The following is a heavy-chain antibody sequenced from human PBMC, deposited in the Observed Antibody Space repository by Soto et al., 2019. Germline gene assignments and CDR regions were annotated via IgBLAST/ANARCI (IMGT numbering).Heavy chain of an antibody. CDR2: VSGSSSTT. V-gene: IGHV3-23*01. CDR1: GFPFRSYA. CDR3: ARASYFVFEY. J-gene: IGHJ4*02. D-gene: IGHD1-26*01. Sequence: PGGSLRLSCAASGFPFRSYAMDWVRQAPGKGPEWVSSVSGSSSTTYYADSVKGRFTITRDNSKNTMYLQMNSLRAEDTAVYYCARASYFVFEYWGQGALVTVSS.